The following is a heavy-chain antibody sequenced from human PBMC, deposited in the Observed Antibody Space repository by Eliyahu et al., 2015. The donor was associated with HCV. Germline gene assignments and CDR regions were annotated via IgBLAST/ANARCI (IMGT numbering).Heavy chain of an antibody. CDR1: GGXIGGYS. Sequence: QVQLQESGPGLVKASETLSLTCSVSGGXIGGYSGGWFRQPPGKGLEWIGYTYYSGSTDYNPSLKSRVTISVDTSKIQFFLKLSSVTAADTAVYYCATGRTGYSYGRLDYWGQGTLVTVSS. D-gene: IGHD5-18*01. CDR2: TYYSGST. J-gene: IGHJ4*02. V-gene: IGHV4-59*01. CDR3: ATGRTGYSYGRLDY.